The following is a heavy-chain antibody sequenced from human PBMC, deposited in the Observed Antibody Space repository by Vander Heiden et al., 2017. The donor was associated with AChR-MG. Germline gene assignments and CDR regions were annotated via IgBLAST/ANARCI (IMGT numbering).Heavy chain of an antibody. J-gene: IGHJ4*02. CDR1: GYTFTGYY. CDR2: INPNSGGT. D-gene: IGHD3-22*01. CDR3: ARVPLYYDSSGYLRMFDY. Sequence: QVQLVQSGAEVKKPGASVKVSCKASGYTFTGYYMHWVRQAPGQGLEWMGWINPNSGGTNYAQKFQGRVTMTRDTSISTAYMELSRLRSDDTAVYYCARVPLYYDSSGYLRMFDYWGQGTLVTVSS. V-gene: IGHV1-2*02.